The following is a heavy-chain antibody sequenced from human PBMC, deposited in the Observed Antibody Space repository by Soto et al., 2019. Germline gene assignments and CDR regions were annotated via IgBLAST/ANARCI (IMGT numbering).Heavy chain of an antibody. D-gene: IGHD3-10*01. Sequence: ASVKVSCKASGYTFTSYAMHWVRQAPGQRLEWMGWINAGNGNTKYSQKFQGRVTITRDTSASTAYMELSSLRSEDTAVYYCARLSPLIIAGSAYYHSMDVWGQGAPVTVSS. CDR2: INAGNGNT. V-gene: IGHV1-3*01. J-gene: IGHJ6*02. CDR3: ARLSPLIIAGSAYYHSMDV. CDR1: GYTFTSYA.